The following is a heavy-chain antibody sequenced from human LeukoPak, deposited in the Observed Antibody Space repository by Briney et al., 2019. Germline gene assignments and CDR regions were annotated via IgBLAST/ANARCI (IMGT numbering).Heavy chain of an antibody. J-gene: IGHJ4*02. CDR3: AREGSGSYFDY. Sequence: PGGSLRLSCAASGFTVSSNYMSWVRQAPGKGLEWVSVIYSGGSTYYADSVKGRFTISRDNSENTLYLQMNSLRAEDTAVYYCAREGSGSYFDYWGQGTLVTVSS. D-gene: IGHD3-10*01. CDR1: GFTVSSNY. CDR2: IYSGGST. V-gene: IGHV3-53*01.